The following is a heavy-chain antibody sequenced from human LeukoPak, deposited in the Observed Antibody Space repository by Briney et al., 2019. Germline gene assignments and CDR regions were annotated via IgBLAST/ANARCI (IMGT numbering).Heavy chain of an antibody. CDR3: ARRNTMVRGVNDY. V-gene: IGHV4-34*01. CDR1: GGSFSGYY. J-gene: IGHJ4*02. Sequence: SETLSLTCAVYGGSFSGYYWSWIRQPPGKGLEWIGEINHSGSTNYNPSLKSRVTISVDTSKNQFSLKLSSVTAADTAVYCCARRNTMVRGVNDYWGQGTLVTVSS. CDR2: INHSGST. D-gene: IGHD3-10*01.